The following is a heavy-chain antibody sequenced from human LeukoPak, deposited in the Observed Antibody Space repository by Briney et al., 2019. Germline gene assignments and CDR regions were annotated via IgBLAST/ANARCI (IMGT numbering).Heavy chain of an antibody. V-gene: IGHV3-11*01. CDR3: ARGRMVRGVIHYYYYMDV. D-gene: IGHD3-10*01. Sequence: GGSLRLSCTASGFTFSDYYMAWFRQAPGKGLDWVAFISSTGRTIKYADSLRGRFTISRDNAKNSLYLQMNSLRAEDTALYYCARGRMVRGVIHYYYYMDVWGKGTTVTVSS. J-gene: IGHJ6*03. CDR2: ISSTGRTI. CDR1: GFTFSDYY.